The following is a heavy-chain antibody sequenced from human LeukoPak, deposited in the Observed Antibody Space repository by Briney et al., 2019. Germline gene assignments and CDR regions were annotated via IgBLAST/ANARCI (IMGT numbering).Heavy chain of an antibody. CDR3: ARRGESSLLYFDY. CDR2: IYYSGST. V-gene: IGHV4-31*03. CDR1: GGSISSGGYY. D-gene: IGHD3-16*02. Sequence: SQTLSLTCTVSGGSISSGGYYWSWIRQHPGKGLEWIGYIYYSGSTSYNPSLKSRVTISVHTSKNQFSLKLSSVTAADTAVHYCARRGESSLLYFDYWGQGTLVTVSS. J-gene: IGHJ4*02.